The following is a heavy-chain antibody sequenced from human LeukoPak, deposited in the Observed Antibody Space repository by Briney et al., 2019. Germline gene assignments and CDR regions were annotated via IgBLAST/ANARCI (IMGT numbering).Heavy chain of an antibody. D-gene: IGHD3-10*01. CDR1: GFTFSSYS. CDR3: ARGSGSYGCDY. CDR2: ISSSSTYI. V-gene: IGHV3-21*01. Sequence: KPGGSLRLSCAASGFTFSSYSMNWVRQAPGKGLEWVSSISSSSTYIYYADSVTGRFTISRDNAENSLYLQMNSLRAEDTAVYYCARGSGSYGCDYWGRGTLVTVSS. J-gene: IGHJ4*02.